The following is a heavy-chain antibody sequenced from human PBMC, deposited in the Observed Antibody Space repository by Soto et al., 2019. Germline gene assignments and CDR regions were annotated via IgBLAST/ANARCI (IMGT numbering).Heavy chain of an antibody. Sequence: VASVKVSCKASGYTFTGYYMHWVRQAPGQGLEWMGWINPNSGGTNYAQTFQGRVTMTRDTSISTAYMELSRLRSDDTAVYYCAREGYCSSTSCYEDYYYYGMDVWGQGTTVTVSS. V-gene: IGHV1-2*02. CDR2: INPNSGGT. CDR1: GYTFTGYY. D-gene: IGHD2-2*01. J-gene: IGHJ6*02. CDR3: AREGYCSSTSCYEDYYYYGMDV.